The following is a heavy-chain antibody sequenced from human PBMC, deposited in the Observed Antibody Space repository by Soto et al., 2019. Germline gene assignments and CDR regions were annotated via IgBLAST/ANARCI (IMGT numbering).Heavy chain of an antibody. CDR3: ATTHGYYYAGSGYYRYFDI. J-gene: IGHJ3*02. CDR1: GYSFTNYR. D-gene: IGHD3-22*01. Sequence: GESLKISCKGSGYSFTNYRIAWVRQMPGKGLEWMGIIYPGDSDTRYSPSFQGQVTFSADKSISTAYLQWSSLKASDTAMYYCATTHGYYYAGSGYYRYFDIWGQGTMVTVSS. CDR2: IYPGDSDT. V-gene: IGHV5-51*01.